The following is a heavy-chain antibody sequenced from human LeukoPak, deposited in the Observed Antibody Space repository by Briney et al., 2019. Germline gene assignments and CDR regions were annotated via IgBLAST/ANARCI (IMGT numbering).Heavy chain of an antibody. D-gene: IGHD2-8*01. CDR3: ARVGGQCATGICYTSDS. V-gene: IGHV1-18*01. CDR2: ISAFNGNT. J-gene: IGHJ4*02. Sequence: GASVKVSCKASGYTFTSYGISWVRQAPGQGLEWTGWISAFNGNTNYAQMLQGRLTMTTDTSSSTAYMELRSLRSDDTAVYYCARVGGQCATGICYTSDSWGQGTLVTVSS. CDR1: GYTFTSYG.